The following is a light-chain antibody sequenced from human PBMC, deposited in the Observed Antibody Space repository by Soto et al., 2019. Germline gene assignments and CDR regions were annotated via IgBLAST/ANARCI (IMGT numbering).Light chain of an antibody. Sequence: EIVLMQSPGTLSLSPGERATLSCRASQSVSTSYLAWYQLKPGQAPRLLIYGASSRATGIPDRFSGSGSGTDFTLTISRLEPEEIAEYYCQEYGSSRAFGQGTKV. V-gene: IGKV3-20*01. CDR2: GAS. J-gene: IGKJ1*01. CDR1: QSVSTSY. CDR3: QEYGSSRA.